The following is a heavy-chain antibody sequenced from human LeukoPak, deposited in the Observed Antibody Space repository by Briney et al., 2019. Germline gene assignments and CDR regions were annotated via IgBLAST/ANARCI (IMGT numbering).Heavy chain of an antibody. V-gene: IGHV4-59*01. CDR1: GASISSYY. D-gene: IGHD2-21*02. CDR3: ARVKGVVTAILDY. J-gene: IGHJ4*02. Sequence: SETLSLTCTVSGASISSYYWSWIRQPPGKGLEWIGYIYYSGSTNCNPSLKSRVTFSVDTSKNQFSLKLISVTAADTAVYYCARVKGVVTAILDYWGQGTLVTVSS. CDR2: IYYSGST.